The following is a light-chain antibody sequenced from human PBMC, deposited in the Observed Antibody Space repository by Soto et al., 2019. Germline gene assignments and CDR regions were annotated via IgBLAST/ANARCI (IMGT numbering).Light chain of an antibody. Sequence: DIQMTQSPSTLSASVGDRFAITCRASQSISSSLAWYQQKPGKAPKLLIYDASSLESGVPSRFSGSGSGTEFTLTISSLQPDDFATYYCQQYNSYWKFGQGTKVDIK. CDR2: DAS. J-gene: IGKJ1*01. CDR1: QSISSS. V-gene: IGKV1-5*01. CDR3: QQYNSYWK.